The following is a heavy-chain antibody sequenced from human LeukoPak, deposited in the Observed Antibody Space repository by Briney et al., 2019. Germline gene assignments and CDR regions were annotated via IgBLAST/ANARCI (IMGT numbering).Heavy chain of an antibody. CDR1: GFTLSRFW. CDR3: AKTGAGYSSYFDY. J-gene: IGHJ4*02. D-gene: IGHD6-19*01. CDR2: IKPDGREK. V-gene: IGHV3-7*03. Sequence: GGSLRLSCAASGFTLSRFWMSWVRQAPGKGLEWVANIKPDGREKYYVDSVKGRFTISRDNSKNTLYLQMNSLRAEDTAVYYCAKTGAGYSSYFDYWGQGTLVTVSS.